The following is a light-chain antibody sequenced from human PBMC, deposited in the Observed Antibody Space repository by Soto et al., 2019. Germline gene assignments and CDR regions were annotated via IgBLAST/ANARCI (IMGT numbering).Light chain of an antibody. Sequence: EIVMTQSPATLSVSPGERATLSCRASQSVSSNLAWYQQKPDQAPRRLIFGASTRATGIPARFSGSGSGTEFTLTISSLQSEDFVVYYCQQYDNWPLTFGQGTKVEIK. CDR3: QQYDNWPLT. CDR2: GAS. V-gene: IGKV3-15*01. CDR1: QSVSSN. J-gene: IGKJ1*01.